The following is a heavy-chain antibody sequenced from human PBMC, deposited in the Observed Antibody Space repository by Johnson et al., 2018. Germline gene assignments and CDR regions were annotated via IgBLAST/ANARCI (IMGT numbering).Heavy chain of an antibody. CDR1: GFTFSSYS. D-gene: IGHD6-19*01. V-gene: IGHV3-21*01. CDR2: ISSSSSYI. J-gene: IGHJ6*02. CDR3: ARDGVGSGWDYYYGMDV. Sequence: VQLVESGGGLVKPGGSLRLSCAASGFTFSSYSMNWVRQAPGKGLEWVSSISSSSSYIYYADSVKGRFTISGDNAKNSLYLQMHSLRAEDTAVYYCARDGVGSGWDYYYGMDVWCQGTTVTVAS.